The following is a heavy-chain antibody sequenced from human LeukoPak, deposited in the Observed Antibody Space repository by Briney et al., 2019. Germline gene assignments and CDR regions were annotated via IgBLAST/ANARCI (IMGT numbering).Heavy chain of an antibody. D-gene: IGHD1-26*01. CDR1: GFTFSSYA. CDR3: AKDRGGSYHAEYFQH. CDR2: ISGSGGST. Sequence: PGGSLRLSCAASGFTFSSYAMSWVRQAPGKGLEWVSAISGSGGSTYYPDSVKGRFTISRDNSKNTLYLQMNSLRAEDTAVYYCAKDRGGSYHAEYFQHWGQGTLVTVSS. V-gene: IGHV3-23*01. J-gene: IGHJ1*01.